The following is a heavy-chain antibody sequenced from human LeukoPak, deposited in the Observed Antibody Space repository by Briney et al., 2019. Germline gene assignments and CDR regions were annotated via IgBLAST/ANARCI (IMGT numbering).Heavy chain of an antibody. CDR2: IYYSGST. D-gene: IGHD4-17*01. V-gene: IGHV4-39*01. CDR1: GGSISSISYY. J-gene: IGHJ5*02. Sequence: SETLSLTCTVSGGSISSISYYWGWIRQSPGKGLEWIGSIYYSGSTNYNPSLKSRVTISVDTSKNQFSLKLSSVTAADTAVYYCARHRAYGVSRAGWFDPWGQGTLVTVSS. CDR3: ARHRAYGVSRAGWFDP.